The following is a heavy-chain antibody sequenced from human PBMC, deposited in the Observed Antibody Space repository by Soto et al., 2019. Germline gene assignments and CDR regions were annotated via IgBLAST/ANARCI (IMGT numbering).Heavy chain of an antibody. CDR3: ARREIFANYAFDI. CDR2: IHQDGSEK. CDR1: GFTFSSHW. Sequence: EVQLVESGGGLVQPGGSLRLSCAASGFTFSSHWMSWVRQAPGKGLEWVANIHQDGSEKYYLDSVKGRFTISRDNSKNSLYLQMNSLIADDTAVYYCARREIFANYAFDIWGRGTLVTVSS. V-gene: IGHV3-7*05. J-gene: IGHJ3*02.